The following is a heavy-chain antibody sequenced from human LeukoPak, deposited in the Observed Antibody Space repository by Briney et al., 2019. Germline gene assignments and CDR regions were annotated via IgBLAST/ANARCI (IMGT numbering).Heavy chain of an antibody. CDR3: ARNTATYWYYGMDV. V-gene: IGHV3-21*01. CDR2: ISSSSSYI. D-gene: IGHD5-18*01. CDR1: GFTFSSYS. J-gene: IGHJ6*02. Sequence: KPGGSLRLSCAASGFTFSSYSMNWVRQAPGKGLEWVSSISSSSSYIYYADSVKGRFTISRDNAKNSLYLQMNSLRAEDTAVYYCARNTATYWYYGMDVWGQGTTVTVSS.